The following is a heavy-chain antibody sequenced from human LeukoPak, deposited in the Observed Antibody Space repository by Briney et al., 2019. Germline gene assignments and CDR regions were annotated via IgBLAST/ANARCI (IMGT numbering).Heavy chain of an antibody. CDR1: GFTVSSNY. V-gene: IGHV3-23*01. J-gene: IGHJ4*02. CDR2: ISGSGGST. D-gene: IGHD3-3*01. CDR3: AKTNGRYYDFWSGYYDYFDY. Sequence: GGSLRLSCAASGFTVSSNYMSWVRQAPGKGLEWVSAISGSGGSTYYADSVKGRFTISRDNSKNTLYLQMNSLRAEDTAVYYCAKTNGRYYDFWSGYYDYFDYWGRGTLVTVS.